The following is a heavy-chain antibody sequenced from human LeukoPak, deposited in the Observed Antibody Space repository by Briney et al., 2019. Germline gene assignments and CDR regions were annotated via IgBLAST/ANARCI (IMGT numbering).Heavy chain of an antibody. CDR2: FDPEDGET. CDR1: GYTFTSYD. J-gene: IGHJ5*02. Sequence: SVKVSCKASGYTFTSYDINWVRQATGQGLEWMGGFDPEDGETIYAQKFQGRVTITADESTSTAYMELSSLRSEDTAVYYCARDSNWFDPWGQGTLVTVSS. V-gene: IGHV1-69*13. CDR3: ARDSNWFDP.